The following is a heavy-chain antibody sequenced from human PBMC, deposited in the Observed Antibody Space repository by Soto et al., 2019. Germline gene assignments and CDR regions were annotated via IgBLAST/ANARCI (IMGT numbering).Heavy chain of an antibody. CDR3: ARDPGLGSSYPPLDF. Sequence: ASVKVSCKASGYTFTSYGLSWVRQAPGQGLEWMGWISPHNGKTEESPKFQGRVTMTTDIFKTTAYMELSSLTSEDSAIYYCARDPGLGSSYPPLDFWGQGSLVTVSS. V-gene: IGHV1-18*01. CDR2: ISPHNGKT. D-gene: IGHD3-10*01. J-gene: IGHJ4*01. CDR1: GYTFTSYG.